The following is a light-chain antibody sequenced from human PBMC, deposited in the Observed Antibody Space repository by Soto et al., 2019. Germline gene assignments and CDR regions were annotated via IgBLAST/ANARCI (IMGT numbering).Light chain of an antibody. V-gene: IGKV3-15*01. Sequence: EIVMTQSPAPLSVSPGESATLSCRARQSVSSNLAWYQLKPGQAPRLLIYGASTRATGIPARFSGSGSGTEFTLTISSLQSEDLAVYYCQQYNTWPWTFGQGTKVEIK. CDR2: GAS. CDR1: QSVSSN. CDR3: QQYNTWPWT. J-gene: IGKJ1*01.